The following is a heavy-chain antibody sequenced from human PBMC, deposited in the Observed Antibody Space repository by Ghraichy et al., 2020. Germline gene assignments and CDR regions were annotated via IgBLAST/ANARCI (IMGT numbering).Heavy chain of an antibody. CDR2: VTTTGDES. Sequence: SCAASGFTFNDHAMNWVRQAPGKGLEWVASVTTTGDESYYGDAVRGRFTISRDTSTNTVHLQMTDLRVEDTAMYFCARDRGTWTKHFDFWGQGILVTVSS. V-gene: IGHV3-23*01. J-gene: IGHJ4*02. CDR1: GFTFNDHA. CDR3: ARDRGTWTKHFDF. D-gene: IGHD3-10*01.